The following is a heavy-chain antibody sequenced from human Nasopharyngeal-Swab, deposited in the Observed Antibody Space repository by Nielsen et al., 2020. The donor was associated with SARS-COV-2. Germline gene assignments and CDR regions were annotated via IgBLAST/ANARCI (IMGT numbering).Heavy chain of an antibody. V-gene: IGHV6-1*01. J-gene: IGHJ4*02. Sequence: WIRQSPSRGLEWLGRTYYRSKWYNDYAVSVKSRITINLDTSKNQFSLQLNSVTPEDTAVYYCAREPGGAAAGPLFDYWGQGTLVTVSS. CDR2: TYYRSKWYN. D-gene: IGHD6-13*01. CDR3: AREPGGAAAGPLFDY.